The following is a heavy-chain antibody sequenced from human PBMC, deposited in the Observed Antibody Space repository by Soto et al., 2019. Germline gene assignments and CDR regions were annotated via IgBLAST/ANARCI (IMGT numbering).Heavy chain of an antibody. CDR1: GVTFSTYT. J-gene: IGHJ4*02. CDR3: AREDGKVGGSSAFDF. V-gene: IGHV3-21*01. Sequence: PGGSLRLSCARSGVTFSTYTLNWVRQAPGHGLEWVASINGRSNYLYYSDSVKGRFTISRDNAKNSLYLQMNRLRAEDTAIYYCAREDGKVGGSSAFDFWGLGSLVTVSS. CDR2: INGRSNYL. D-gene: IGHD1-26*01.